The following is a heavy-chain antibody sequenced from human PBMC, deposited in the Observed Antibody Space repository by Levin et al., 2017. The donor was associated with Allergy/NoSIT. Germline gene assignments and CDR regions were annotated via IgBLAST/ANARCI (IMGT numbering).Heavy chain of an antibody. J-gene: IGHJ5*02. CDR1: GGSISSSSYY. Sequence: SQTLSLTCTVSGGSISSSSYYWGWIRQPPGKGLEWIGSIYYSGSTYYNPSLKSRVTISVDTSKNQFSLKLSSVTAADTAVYYCARVVLDYDSSGSLLTWGQGTLVTVSS. CDR3: ARVVLDYDSSGSLLT. D-gene: IGHD3-22*01. V-gene: IGHV4-39*01. CDR2: IYYSGST.